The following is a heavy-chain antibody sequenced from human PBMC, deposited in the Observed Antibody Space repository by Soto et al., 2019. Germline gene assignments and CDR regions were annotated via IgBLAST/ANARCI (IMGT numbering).Heavy chain of an antibody. V-gene: IGHV3-30*18. J-gene: IGHJ4*02. Sequence: PGGSLRLSCAASGFTFSSYSMNWVRQAAGKGLEWVAVISYDGSNKYYADSVKGRFTISRDNSKNTLYLQMNSLRAEDTAVYYCAKDSDVNTLSLFDYWGQGTLVTVSS. CDR2: ISYDGSNK. CDR3: AKDSDVNTLSLFDY. D-gene: IGHD3-16*01. CDR1: GFTFSSYS.